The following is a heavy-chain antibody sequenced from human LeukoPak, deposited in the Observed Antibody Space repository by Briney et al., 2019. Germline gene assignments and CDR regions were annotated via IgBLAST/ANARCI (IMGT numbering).Heavy chain of an antibody. J-gene: IGHJ6*02. Sequence: ASVKVSCKASGYTFTSYYMHWARQAPGQGLEWMGIINPSGGSTSYAQKFQGRVTMTRDTSTSTVYMELSSLRSEDTAVYYCARVKALTPNPPSYGMDVWGQGTTVTVSS. CDR1: GYTFTSYY. V-gene: IGHV1-46*01. CDR3: ARVKALTPNPPSYGMDV. D-gene: IGHD3-9*01. CDR2: INPSGGST.